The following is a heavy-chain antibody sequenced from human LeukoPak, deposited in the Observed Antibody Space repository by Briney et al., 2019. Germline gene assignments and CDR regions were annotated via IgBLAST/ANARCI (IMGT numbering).Heavy chain of an antibody. J-gene: IGHJ4*02. CDR3: ARDRGYDSSGFDY. CDR2: ISSSSSYI. Sequence: GGSLRLSCAASGFTFSSYSMNWVRQAPGKGLEWVSSISSSSSYIYYADSVKGRFTISRDNAKNSLYLQMNSLRAEDTAVYYCARDRGYDSSGFDYWSQGTLVTVSS. D-gene: IGHD3-22*01. CDR1: GFTFSSYS. V-gene: IGHV3-21*01.